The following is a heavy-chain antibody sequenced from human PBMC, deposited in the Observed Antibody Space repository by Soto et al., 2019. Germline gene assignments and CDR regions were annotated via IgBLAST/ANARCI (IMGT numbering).Heavy chain of an antibody. CDR3: AKDVGRKGMTDDSSDM. CDR1: GFTFDDYA. Sequence: PWGSLRLSCAASGFTFDDYAMHWVRQAPGKGLEWVSGISCNSGIIGYADSVKGRFTISRDNAKNSLYLQMNSLRAEDTALYYCAKDVGRKGMTDDSSDMWGKGTMV. CDR2: ISCNSGII. J-gene: IGHJ3*02. V-gene: IGHV3-9*01.